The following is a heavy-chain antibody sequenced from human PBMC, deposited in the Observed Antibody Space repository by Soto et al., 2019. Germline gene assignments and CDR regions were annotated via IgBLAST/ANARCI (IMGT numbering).Heavy chain of an antibody. J-gene: IGHJ4*02. Sequence: SPVKFSGTASGGTFSCYAISWVRQAPGQGLEWMGGIIPLFGTSNYAQKFQGRFTITAAKSTSTAYVELISLRSEDPSWYWCARNLLGWGEGALVTVPS. D-gene: IGHD2-8*02. V-gene: IGHV1-69*06. CDR3: ARNLLG. CDR2: IIPLFGTS. CDR1: GGTFSCYA.